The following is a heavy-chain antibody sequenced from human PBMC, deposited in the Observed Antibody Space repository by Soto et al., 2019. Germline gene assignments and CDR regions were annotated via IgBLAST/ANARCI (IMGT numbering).Heavy chain of an antibody. CDR2: IYYSGST. CDR1: GDSISSYY. J-gene: IGHJ3*02. V-gene: IGHV4-59*01. CDR3: AIGGPAVTTFYAFDI. Sequence: PSETLSFTCTVSGDSISSYYWSWIRQPPGKGLEWIGYIYYSGSTDYNPSLKIRVTISVDTSKNQFSLKLSSVTAADTAVYYCAIGGPAVTTFYAFDIWGQGTMVTVSS. D-gene: IGHD4-17*01.